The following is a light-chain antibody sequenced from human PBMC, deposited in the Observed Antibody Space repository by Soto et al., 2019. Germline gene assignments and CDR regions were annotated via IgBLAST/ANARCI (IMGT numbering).Light chain of an antibody. V-gene: IGKV3-20*01. Sequence: EIVLTQSPGTLSLSLGERADLSCRASQSVANNYLAWYQQKRGQAPRLLIYGASSRATGIPDRFSGRGSGRDFTLTISRLEPEDFAVYYCRQYGTSPATFGQGTKVEIE. J-gene: IGKJ1*01. CDR1: QSVANNY. CDR2: GAS. CDR3: RQYGTSPAT.